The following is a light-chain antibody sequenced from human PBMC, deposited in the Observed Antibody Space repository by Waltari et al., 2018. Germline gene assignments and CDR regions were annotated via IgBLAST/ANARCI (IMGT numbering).Light chain of an antibody. Sequence: QSALTQPASLSGSPGQSITISCTGPSDDYSNYVCWYQHHPGKAPKLLIFDVSKRPSGVSNRFSGSKSGSTASLTISGLQAEDEADYFCSVKRGNSFVVFGGGTKLTVL. CDR2: DVS. V-gene: IGLV2-14*03. CDR1: SDDYSNY. J-gene: IGLJ2*01. CDR3: SVKRGNSFVV.